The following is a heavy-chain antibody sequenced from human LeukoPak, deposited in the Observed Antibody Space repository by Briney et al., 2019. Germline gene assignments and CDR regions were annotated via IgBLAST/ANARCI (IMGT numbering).Heavy chain of an antibody. CDR3: ARGKGFYYDSMDV. V-gene: IGHV3-30-3*01. CDR2: ISYDGSNK. CDR1: GFTFSSYA. Sequence: GGSLRLSCAASGFTFSSYAMHWVRQAPGKGLEWVAVISYDGSNKYYADSVKGRFTISRDNSKNTLYLQMNSLRAEDTAVYYCARGKGFYYDSMDVWGQGTTVTVSS. J-gene: IGHJ6*02.